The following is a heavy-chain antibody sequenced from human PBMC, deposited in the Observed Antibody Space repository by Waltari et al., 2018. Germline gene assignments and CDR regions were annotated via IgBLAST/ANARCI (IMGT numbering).Heavy chain of an antibody. CDR1: GASLRNDSYH. V-gene: IGHV4-39*01. D-gene: IGHD3-16*02. J-gene: IGHJ5*02. Sequence: QLQLQESGPGLVKPSETLSLTCTVSGASLRNDSYHWGWIRQPPGKGLEWIGSIYHTGSTYYNPSLKSRVTVSQDTPRNQFSLKLSSVTAADTALYYCARASRIMITFGGVIAFDPWGQGTLVTVSS. CDR2: IYHTGST. CDR3: ARASRIMITFGGVIAFDP.